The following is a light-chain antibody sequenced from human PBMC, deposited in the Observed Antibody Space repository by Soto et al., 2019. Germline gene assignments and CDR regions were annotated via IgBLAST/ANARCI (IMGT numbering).Light chain of an antibody. J-gene: IGKJ1*01. CDR3: QQYGSSRT. CDR1: QSVSSSY. CDR2: GAS. V-gene: IGKV3-20*01. Sequence: EIVLTQSPGTLSLSPGERATPSRRASQSVSSSYLAWYQQKPGQAPRLLIYGASSRATGIPDRFSGSGSGTDFTLTISRLEPEDFAVYYCQQYGSSRTFGQGTKVEIK.